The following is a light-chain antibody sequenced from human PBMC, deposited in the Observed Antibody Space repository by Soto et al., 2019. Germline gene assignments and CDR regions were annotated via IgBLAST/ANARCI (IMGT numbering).Light chain of an antibody. CDR1: QTISTW. V-gene: IGKV1-5*01. J-gene: IGKJ1*01. CDR2: DAS. Sequence: DIQVTQSPPNLSASVGDRLTSTCRSSQTISTWMAWYQQKPGKAPKLLXYDASTLQSGVASRFSGSGSGKEFTLIISGLQPDDSATYYCQQYTNTNNPWMFGQGTKVDIK. CDR3: QQYTNTNNPWM.